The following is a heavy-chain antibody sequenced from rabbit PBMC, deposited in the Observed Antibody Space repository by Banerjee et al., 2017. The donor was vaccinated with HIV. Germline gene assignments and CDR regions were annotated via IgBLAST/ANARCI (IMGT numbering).Heavy chain of an antibody. CDR3: ARGHSSPPYYFDL. D-gene: IGHD4-1*01. J-gene: IGHJ4*01. Sequence: QEQLEESGGDLVKPEGSLTLTCTASGFSFSNIYYMCWVRQAPGKGLEWIGCINTGSRNAYYASWVISRFTISKTSSTTVTLQMTGLTAADTATYFCARGHSSPPYYFDLWGPGTLVTVS. CDR2: INTGSRNA. CDR1: GFSFSNIYY. V-gene: IGHV1S45*01.